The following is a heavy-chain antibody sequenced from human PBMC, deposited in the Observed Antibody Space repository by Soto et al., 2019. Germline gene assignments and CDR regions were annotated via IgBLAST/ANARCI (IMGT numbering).Heavy chain of an antibody. Sequence: SDSQSGTCTVASDVIRTSSALRRWIRQPPGKGLECIANIYYDGNTYYNPSLKSRVAISLDTSKNQFSLRLNSVTAADTAVYYCARSSIEPRVFMYPFDSWGQG. V-gene: IGHV4-39*01. CDR3: ARSSIEPRVFMYPFDS. CDR1: SDVIRTSSAL. D-gene: IGHD6-6*01. J-gene: IGHJ4*02. CDR2: IYYDGNT.